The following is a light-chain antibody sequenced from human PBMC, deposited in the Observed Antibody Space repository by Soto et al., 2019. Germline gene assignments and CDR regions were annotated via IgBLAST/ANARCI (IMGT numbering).Light chain of an antibody. CDR1: SSDVGGFNY. CDR2: EVS. V-gene: IGLV2-14*01. J-gene: IGLJ2*01. CDR3: LSYTDSSNVV. Sequence: QLVLTQPASVSGSPGQSITISCTGTSSDVGGFNYVSWYQHHPGKAPQLMIYEVSNRPSGVSNRFSGSKSGNTASLTISGLQAEDEADYYCLSYTDSSNVVFGGGTKLTV.